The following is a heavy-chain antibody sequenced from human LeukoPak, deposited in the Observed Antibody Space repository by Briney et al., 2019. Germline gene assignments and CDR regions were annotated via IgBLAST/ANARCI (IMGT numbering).Heavy chain of an antibody. CDR1: GFTFSDHY. CDR2: TRNKAKSYTT. J-gene: IGHJ4*02. D-gene: IGHD1-26*01. Sequence: PGGSLRLSCAASGFTFSDHYMDWVRQAPGKGLEWVGRTRNKAKSYTTEYAASVKGRFTISRDYSKNSLYLQMNSLKTEDTAVYYCARASMRGSLYYFDYSGQGTLVTVSS. V-gene: IGHV3-72*01. CDR3: ARASMRGSLYYFDY.